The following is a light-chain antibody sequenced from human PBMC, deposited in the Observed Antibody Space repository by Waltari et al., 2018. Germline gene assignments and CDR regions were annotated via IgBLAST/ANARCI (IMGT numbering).Light chain of an antibody. Sequence: DIQMTQSPSTLSASVGDRVTITCRASQSISSWLAWYQQKLGKAPKLLIYGPSNLQIGVPSRFSGSVSGTEFTLTISSLQPDDFAVYYCQQYKTYPHTFGQGTRLEIK. CDR3: QQYKTYPHT. J-gene: IGKJ2*01. CDR2: GPS. V-gene: IGKV1-5*03. CDR1: QSISSW.